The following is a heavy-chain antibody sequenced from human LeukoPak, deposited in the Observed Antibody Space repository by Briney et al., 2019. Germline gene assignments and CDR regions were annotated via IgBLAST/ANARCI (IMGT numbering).Heavy chain of an antibody. D-gene: IGHD6-13*01. CDR2: ISGYNGDR. CDR3: AVRNRSSWSPFDY. J-gene: IGHJ4*02. V-gene: IGHV1-18*01. Sequence: ASVKVSCQASGYTFISYGISWVRPARGQGLEWMGWISGYNGDRNHAQKLQDRVTLNTDTSTNTAYIELRSLRSDDTAVYYFAVRNRSSWSPFDYWGQGTLVTVSS. CDR1: GYTFISYG.